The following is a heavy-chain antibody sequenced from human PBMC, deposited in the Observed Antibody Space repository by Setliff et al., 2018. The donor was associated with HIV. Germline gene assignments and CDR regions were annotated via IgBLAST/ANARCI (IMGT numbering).Heavy chain of an antibody. V-gene: IGHV3-23*01. CDR3: AKGSPPDDDYIWGTFYYYMDV. CDR1: GFTFSSYA. Sequence: GGSLRLSCAASGFTFSSYAMSWVRQAPGKGLEWVSATSGSGGSTYYADSVKGRFTISRDNSKNTLYLQMNSLRAEDTAVYYCAKGSPPDDDYIWGTFYYYMDVWGKGTTVTVS. D-gene: IGHD3-16*01. J-gene: IGHJ6*03. CDR2: TSGSGGST.